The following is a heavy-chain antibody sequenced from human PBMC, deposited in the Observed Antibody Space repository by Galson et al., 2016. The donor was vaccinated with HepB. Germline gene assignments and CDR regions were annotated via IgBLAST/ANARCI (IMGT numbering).Heavy chain of an antibody. CDR1: GGSISSSSYY. CDR3: ARHASDIVATSPFDY. CDR2: IYYSGST. Sequence: SETLSLTCTVSGGSISSSSYYWGWIRQPPGKGLEWIGSIYYSGSTYYNPSLKSRVAISGDTSKNQFSLRLSSVTAADTAVFYCARHASDIVATSPFDYWGQGTLVTVSS. D-gene: IGHD5-12*01. J-gene: IGHJ4*02. V-gene: IGHV4-39*01.